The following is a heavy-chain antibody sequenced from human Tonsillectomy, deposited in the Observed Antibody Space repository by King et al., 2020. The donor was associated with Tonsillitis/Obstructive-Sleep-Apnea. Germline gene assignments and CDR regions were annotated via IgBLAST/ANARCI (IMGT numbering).Heavy chain of an antibody. V-gene: IGHV3-43*01. D-gene: IGHD3-22*01. CDR1: GITFDDYT. CDR3: AKDMARSGYYLDY. J-gene: IGHJ4*02. CDR2: ISWDGGST. Sequence: QLVQSGGVVVQPGGSLRLSCAASGITFDDYTMHWVRQAPGKGLEWVSLISWDGGSTYYADSVKGRFTISRDNSKNSLYLQMNSLRTEDTALYYCAKDMARSGYYLDYWGQGTLVTVSS.